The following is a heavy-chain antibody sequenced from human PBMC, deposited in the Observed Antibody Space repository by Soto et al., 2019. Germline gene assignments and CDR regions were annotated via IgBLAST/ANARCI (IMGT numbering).Heavy chain of an antibody. CDR2: IYYSGST. CDR3: ARDLDRSYGDSNWFDP. Sequence: SETLSLTCTVSGGSISSGGYYWSWIRQHPGKGLEWIGYIYYSGSTYYNPSLKSRVTISVDTSKNQFSLKLSSVTAADTAVYYCARDLDRSYGDSNWFDPWGQGTLVTVSS. V-gene: IGHV4-31*03. J-gene: IGHJ5*02. CDR1: GGSISSGGYY. D-gene: IGHD4-17*01.